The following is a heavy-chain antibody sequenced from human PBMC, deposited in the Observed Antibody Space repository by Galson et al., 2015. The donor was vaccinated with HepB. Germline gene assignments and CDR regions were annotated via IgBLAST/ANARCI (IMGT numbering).Heavy chain of an antibody. V-gene: IGHV1-46*01. Sequence: SVKVSCKASGYTFTSYYMHWVRQAPGQGLEWIGIINPSSGSTSYAQKFQGRVTMTGDTSTSTVYMELSSLRSDDTAVYFCAKIWGGGWFDPWGQGTLVTVSS. CDR3: AKIWGGGWFDP. CDR2: INPSSGST. CDR1: GYTFTSYY. D-gene: IGHD7-27*01. J-gene: IGHJ5*02.